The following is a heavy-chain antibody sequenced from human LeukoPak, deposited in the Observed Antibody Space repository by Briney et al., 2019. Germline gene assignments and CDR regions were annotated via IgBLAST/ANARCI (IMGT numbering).Heavy chain of an antibody. CDR2: IYYSGST. J-gene: IGHJ4*02. CDR3: ARQGYSYGYFDY. Sequence: AETLSLTCTVSVGSISTYYWSWIRQPPGKGLEWIGHIYYSGSTNYNPSLKSRVTISVDTSKNQFSLKLSSVTAADTAVYYCARQGYSYGYFDYWGQGTLVTVSS. D-gene: IGHD5-18*01. CDR1: VGSISTYY. V-gene: IGHV4-59*08.